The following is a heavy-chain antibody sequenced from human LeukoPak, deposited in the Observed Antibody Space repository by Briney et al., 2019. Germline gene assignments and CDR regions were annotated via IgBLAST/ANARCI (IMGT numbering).Heavy chain of an antibody. V-gene: IGHV4-34*01. Sequence: PSETLSLTCAVYGGSFSGYYWSWIRQPPGKGPEWIGEINHSGSTNYNPSLKSRVTISVDTSKNQFSLKLSSVTAADTAVYYCARGGYSYGLRWGQGTLVTVSS. D-gene: IGHD5-18*01. J-gene: IGHJ4*02. CDR2: INHSGST. CDR1: GGSFSGYY. CDR3: ARGGYSYGLR.